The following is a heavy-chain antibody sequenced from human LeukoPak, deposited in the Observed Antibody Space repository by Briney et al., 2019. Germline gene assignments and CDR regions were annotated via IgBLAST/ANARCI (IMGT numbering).Heavy chain of an antibody. CDR1: GGSISSYY. CDR3: ARENRIAAAANFDY. J-gene: IGHJ4*02. V-gene: IGHV4-4*07. D-gene: IGHD6-13*01. CDR2: IYTSGST. Sequence: PSETLSLTCTVSGGSISSYYWSWIRQPAGKGLEWIGRIYTSGSTNYNPSLKSRVTISVDTSKNQFSLKLSSVTAADTAVYYCARENRIAAAANFDYWGQGTLVTVSS.